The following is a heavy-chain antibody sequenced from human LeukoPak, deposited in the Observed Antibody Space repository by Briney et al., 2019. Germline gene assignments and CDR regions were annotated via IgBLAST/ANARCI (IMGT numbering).Heavy chain of an antibody. CDR3: AKTRTYYYDSSGYYAY. J-gene: IGHJ4*02. CDR1: GFTFSSYS. D-gene: IGHD3-22*01. Sequence: PGGSLRLSCAASGFTFSSYSMNWVRQAPGKGLEWVSYISGSASTIYYADSVKGRFTISRDNAKNSLYLQMNSLRAEDTAVYYCAKTRTYYYDSSGYYAYWGQGTLVTVSS. CDR2: ISGSASTI. V-gene: IGHV3-48*01.